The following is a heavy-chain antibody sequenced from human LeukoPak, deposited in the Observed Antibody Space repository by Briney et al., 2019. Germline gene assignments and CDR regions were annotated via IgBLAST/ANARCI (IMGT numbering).Heavy chain of an antibody. CDR2: ISSNGGST. CDR1: GFTFSSYA. J-gene: IGHJ4*02. D-gene: IGHD5-12*01. V-gene: IGHV3-64*01. Sequence: PGGSLRLSCAASGFTFSSYAMHWVRQAPGKGLEYVSAISSNGGSTYYANSVKGRFTTSRDNSKNTLYLQMGSLRAEDMAVYYCASGIVAFDYWGQGTLVTVSS. CDR3: ASGIVAFDY.